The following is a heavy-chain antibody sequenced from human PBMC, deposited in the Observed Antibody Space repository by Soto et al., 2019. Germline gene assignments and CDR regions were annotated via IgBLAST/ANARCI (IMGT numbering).Heavy chain of an antibody. Sequence: PGGSLSLSCAASGFTFSSYWMSWVRQAPGKGLEWVANIKQDGSEKYYVDSVKGRFTISRDNAKNSLYLQMNSLRAEDTAVYYCARDQLSYYYDSSGYIGYWGQGTLVTVSS. CDR1: GFTFSSYW. CDR3: ARDQLSYYYDSSGYIGY. CDR2: IKQDGSEK. D-gene: IGHD3-22*01. V-gene: IGHV3-7*03. J-gene: IGHJ4*02.